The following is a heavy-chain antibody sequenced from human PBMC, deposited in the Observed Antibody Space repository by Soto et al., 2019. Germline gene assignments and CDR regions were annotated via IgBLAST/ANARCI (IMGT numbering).Heavy chain of an antibody. D-gene: IGHD6-13*01. J-gene: IGHJ5*02. Sequence: ASVKVSCKASGGTFSSYAISWVRQAPGQGLEWMGGIIPIFGTANYAQKFQGRVTITADESTSTAYMELSSLRSEDTAVYYCARYKPSYSSPKGNWCDPWGQGTLVTVS. CDR1: GGTFSSYA. CDR3: ARYKPSYSSPKGNWCDP. CDR2: IIPIFGTA. V-gene: IGHV1-69*13.